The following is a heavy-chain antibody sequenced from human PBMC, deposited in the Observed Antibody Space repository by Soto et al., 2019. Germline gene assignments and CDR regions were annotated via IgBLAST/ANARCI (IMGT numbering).Heavy chain of an antibody. V-gene: IGHV3-23*01. J-gene: IGHJ4*02. D-gene: IGHD2-15*01. CDR2: ISGSGGST. CDR3: AKVASLGYCSGGSCYFLDY. CDR1: GFTFSSYA. Sequence: EVQLLESGGGLVQPGGSLRLSCAASGFTFSSYAMSWVRQAPGKGLEWVSAISGSGGSTYYADSVKGRFTISRDNSKNTLYLQMNSLRAEDTAVYYCAKVASLGYCSGGSCYFLDYWGQGTLVTVSS.